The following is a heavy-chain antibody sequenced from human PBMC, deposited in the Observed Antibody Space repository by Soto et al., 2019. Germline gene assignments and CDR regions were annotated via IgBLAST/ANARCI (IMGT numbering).Heavy chain of an antibody. CDR2: IRAYDGNT. V-gene: IGHV1-18*01. CDR1: GSTFTSYG. D-gene: IGHD3-3*01. Sequence: GASVKVSCKASGSTFTSYGISWVRQAPGQGLEWMGWIRAYDGNTNYAQKLQGRVTMTTDTSTSTAYMELRSLRSDDTAVYYCARDCYDFWSGYPRYYYYYGMDVWGQGTTVTVSS. J-gene: IGHJ6*02. CDR3: ARDCYDFWSGYPRYYYYYGMDV.